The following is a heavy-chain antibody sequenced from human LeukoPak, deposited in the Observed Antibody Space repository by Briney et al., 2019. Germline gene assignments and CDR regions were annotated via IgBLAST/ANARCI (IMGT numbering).Heavy chain of an antibody. Sequence: SETLSLTCAVYGGSFSGYYWSWIRQPPGKGLEWIGEINHSGSTNYNPSLKSRVTISVDTSKNQFSLKLSSVTAADTAVYYCARGHGVRLWLVVVAATTNWFDPWGQGTLVTVSS. V-gene: IGHV4-34*01. CDR1: GGSFSGYY. J-gene: IGHJ5*02. D-gene: IGHD2-15*01. CDR3: ARGHGVRLWLVVVAATTNWFDP. CDR2: INHSGST.